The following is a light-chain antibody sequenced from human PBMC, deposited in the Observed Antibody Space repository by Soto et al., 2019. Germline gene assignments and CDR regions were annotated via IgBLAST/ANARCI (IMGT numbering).Light chain of an antibody. J-gene: IGLJ2*01. V-gene: IGLV1-47*01. CDR1: GSNIGSNV. CDR3: ATWGDSLSGVV. Sequence: QSVVTQPPSASGTPGQRVTISCSGSGSNIGSNVAFWYQQLPGTAHKLLINTNDQRPSGVPDRFSGSKSGTSDSLAISGRRSEDEAYYYCATWGDSLSGVVFGGGTKLAV. CDR2: TND.